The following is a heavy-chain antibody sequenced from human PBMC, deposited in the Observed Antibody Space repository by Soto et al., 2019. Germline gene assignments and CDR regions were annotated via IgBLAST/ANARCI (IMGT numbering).Heavy chain of an antibody. D-gene: IGHD5-18*01. CDR3: AKVGNVDTAMAVDY. J-gene: IGHJ4*02. Sequence: GGSLRLSCAASGFTFSRYGMHWVRQVPGKGLEWVAVISYDGSNKYYADSVKGRFTISRDNSKNTLYLQMNSLRAEDTAVYYCAKVGNVDTAMAVDYWGQGTLVTVSS. CDR2: ISYDGSNK. V-gene: IGHV3-30*18. CDR1: GFTFSRYG.